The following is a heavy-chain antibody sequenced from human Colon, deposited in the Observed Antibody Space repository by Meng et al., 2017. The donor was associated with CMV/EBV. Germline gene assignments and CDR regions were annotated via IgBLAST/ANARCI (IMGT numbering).Heavy chain of an antibody. CDR1: GFSISIDNW. CDR3: AKIPLGYSLSPLVGLDP. J-gene: IGHJ5*02. D-gene: IGHD5-18*01. CDR2: IYHSGTT. Sequence: VQLQRSGQGLVKPPGTLSLIVSGSGFSISIDNWVTWVRQPPGKGLEWIGEIYHSGTTNYNPSLKSRVTISVDKSKNQVSLNLSSVTAADTAVYFCAKIPLGYSLSPLVGLDPWGQGTLVTVSS. V-gene: IGHV4-4*01.